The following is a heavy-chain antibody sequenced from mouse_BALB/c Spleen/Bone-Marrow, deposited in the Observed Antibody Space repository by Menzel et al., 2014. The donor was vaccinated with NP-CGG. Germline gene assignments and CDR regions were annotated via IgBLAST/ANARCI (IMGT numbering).Heavy chain of an antibody. CDR3: ARNYDYDGGYYAMDY. CDR1: GYTFISYW. V-gene: IGHV1-7*01. Sequence: ESGAELAKPGASVKMSCKSSGYTFISYWMHWVKQRPGQGLEWIGYINPITGYTEYNQKFKDKATLTADKSSSTAYMQLSSLTSEDSAVYYCARNYDYDGGYYAMDYWGQGTSVTVSS. CDR2: INPITGYT. D-gene: IGHD2-4*01. J-gene: IGHJ4*01.